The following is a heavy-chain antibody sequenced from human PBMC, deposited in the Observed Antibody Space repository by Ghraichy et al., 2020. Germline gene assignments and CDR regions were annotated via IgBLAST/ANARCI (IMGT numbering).Heavy chain of an antibody. CDR2: ISGDGGST. CDR3: ARGRGGYCDGDCSSRILDY. V-gene: IGHV3-23*01. CDR1: GFTFSNYA. D-gene: IGHD2-21*01. Sequence: GGSLRLSCAASGFTFSNYAMSWVRQAPGKRLEWVSIISGDGGSTHDADSVKGRFTISRDNSKKMLSLQMNSLRADDTAVYYCARGRGGYCDGDCSSRILDYWGQGILVTVSS. J-gene: IGHJ4*02.